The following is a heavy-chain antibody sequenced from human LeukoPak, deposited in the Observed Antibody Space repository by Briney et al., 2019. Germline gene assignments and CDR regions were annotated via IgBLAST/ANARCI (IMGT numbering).Heavy chain of an antibody. Sequence: GGSLRLSCAASGFTFSTYAMHWVRQAPGKGLEWVAVIPYDGSNKYYADSVKGRFTISRENSKNRLYLQMNSLRAEDTAVYYCARAEGYGGELDSWGRGTLVTVSS. CDR3: ARAEGYGGELDS. CDR1: GFTFSTYA. V-gene: IGHV3-30*04. J-gene: IGHJ4*02. D-gene: IGHD4-23*01. CDR2: IPYDGSNK.